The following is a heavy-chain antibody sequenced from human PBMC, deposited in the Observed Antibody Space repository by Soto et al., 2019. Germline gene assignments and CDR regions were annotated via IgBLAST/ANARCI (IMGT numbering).Heavy chain of an antibody. Sequence: QVQLQESGPGLVKPSGTLSLTCAVSGDSISSNKWWSWVRHPPEKGLEWIGEIYHTGSTNYNPSLKSRVTISVDTSKNQFSLKLTSVTAADTAVYYCARSSQYSYDSSEGNWDSLGRGTLVTVSS. V-gene: IGHV4-4*02. CDR1: GDSISSNKW. J-gene: IGHJ4*02. CDR3: ARSSQYSYDSSEGNWDS. CDR2: IYHTGST. D-gene: IGHD3-22*01.